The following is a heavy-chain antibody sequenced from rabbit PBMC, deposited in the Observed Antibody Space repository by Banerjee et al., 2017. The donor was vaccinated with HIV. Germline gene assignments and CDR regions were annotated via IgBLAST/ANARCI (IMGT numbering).Heavy chain of an antibody. CDR3: VRETETYAGWAGYGYYFDL. V-gene: IGHV1S7*01. Sequence: QSLEESGGDLVKPGASLTLTCTASGFTISSYVMCWVRQAPGKGLEWIGYIDPVFHSSYYATWVNGRFTISSHNAQNTLYLQLNSLTAADTATYFCVRETETYAGWAGYGYYFDLWGQGTLVTDS. CDR2: IDPVFHSS. CDR1: GFTISSYV. D-gene: IGHD6-1*01. J-gene: IGHJ4*01.